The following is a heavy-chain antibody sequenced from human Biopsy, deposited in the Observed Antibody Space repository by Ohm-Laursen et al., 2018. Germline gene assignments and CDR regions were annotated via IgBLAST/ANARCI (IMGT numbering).Heavy chain of an antibody. CDR1: GFTFKNYA. D-gene: IGHD2-15*01. CDR3: AKARVAIRYFDI. V-gene: IGHV3-9*01. CDR2: ITWNSGTI. Sequence: SLRLSCAASGFTFKNYAMHWVRQAPGKGLEWVSSITWNSGTIDYADSVKGRFTISRDNAKNSLYLQMNSLRAGDTALYYCAKARVAIRYFDIWGRGTLVTVSS. J-gene: IGHJ2*01.